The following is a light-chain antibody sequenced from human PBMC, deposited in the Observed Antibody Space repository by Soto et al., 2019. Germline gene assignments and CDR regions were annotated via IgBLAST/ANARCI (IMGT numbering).Light chain of an antibody. Sequence: DIVMTQSPDSLAVSLGESATINCKSSQSVLYSSNNKNYLAWYQQKPGQPPKMLIYWASTRESGVPDRFSGSGSGTDFTLTISSLQAEDGAVYYCQQYYGPPPAFGGGTKVEIK. CDR2: WAS. J-gene: IGKJ4*01. V-gene: IGKV4-1*01. CDR1: QSVLYSSNNKNY. CDR3: QQYYGPPPA.